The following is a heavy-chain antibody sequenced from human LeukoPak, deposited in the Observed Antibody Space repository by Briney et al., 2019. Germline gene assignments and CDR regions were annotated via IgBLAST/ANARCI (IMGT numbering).Heavy chain of an antibody. CDR1: GFTFSSYA. CDR2: ISYDGSNK. D-gene: IGHD4-17*01. CDR3: ARDLYDYGDYRSYYYYGMDV. V-gene: IGHV3-30*04. Sequence: SGGSLRLSCAASGFTFSSYAMHWVRQAPGKGLEWVAVISYDGSNKYYADSVKGRFTISRDNSKNTLYLQMNSLRAEDTAVYYCARDLYDYGDYRSYYYYGMDVWGQGTTVTVSS. J-gene: IGHJ6*02.